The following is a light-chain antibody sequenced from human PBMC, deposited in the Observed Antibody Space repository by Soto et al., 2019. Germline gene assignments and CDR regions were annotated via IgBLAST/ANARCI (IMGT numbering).Light chain of an antibody. CDR3: SSYAGSNNFVV. CDR2: EVS. CDR1: SSDVGGYNY. J-gene: IGLJ2*01. V-gene: IGLV2-8*01. Sequence: QSALTQPPSASGSPGQSVTISCTGTSSDVGGYNYVSWYQQHPGKAPNLMIYEVSKRPTGVPDRFSGSKSGKTASLTVSGLQAEDEADYYCSSYAGSNNFVVFGGGTKLTVL.